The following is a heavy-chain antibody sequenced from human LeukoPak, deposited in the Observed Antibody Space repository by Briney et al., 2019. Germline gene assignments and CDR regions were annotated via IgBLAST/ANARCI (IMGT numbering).Heavy chain of an antibody. CDR1: GFTFSSYA. D-gene: IGHD3-10*02. J-gene: IGHJ6*04. CDR3: AELGITMIGGV. CDR2: ISDSADGT. V-gene: IGHV3-23*01. Sequence: GGSLRLSCAASGFTFSSYAMSWVRQAPGKGLRWVSAISDSADGTYYADSVKGRFTISRDNAKNSLYLQMNSLRAEDTAVYYCAELGITMIGGVWGKGTTVTISS.